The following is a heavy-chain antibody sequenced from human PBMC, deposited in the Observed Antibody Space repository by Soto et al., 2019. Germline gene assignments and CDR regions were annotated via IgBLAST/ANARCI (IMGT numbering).Heavy chain of an antibody. CDR1: GGTFSSYA. J-gene: IGHJ5*02. CDR2: IIPIFGTA. V-gene: IGHV1-69*13. D-gene: IGHD3-9*01. CDR3: ARDSYSYDILTGYYGRGNWFDP. Sequence: SVKVSCKASGGTFSSYAISWVRQAPGQGLEWMGGIIPIFGTANYAQKFQGRVTITADESTSTAYMELSSLRSEDTAVYYCARDSYSYDILTGYYGRGNWFDPWGQGTLVTVSS.